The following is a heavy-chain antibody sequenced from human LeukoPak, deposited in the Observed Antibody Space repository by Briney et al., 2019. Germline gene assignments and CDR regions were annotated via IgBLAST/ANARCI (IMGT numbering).Heavy chain of an antibody. V-gene: IGHV4-59*01. CDR2: IYYSGST. Sequence: PSETLSLTCTVSGGSISSYYWSWIRQPPGKGLEWGGYIYYSGSTNYNPSLKSPVTISVDTSKNQFSLKLSSVTAADTAVYYCARLPVLRLLEWQTDQQHYYYGMDVWGQGTTVTVSS. CDR1: GGSISSYY. CDR3: ARLPVLRLLEWQTDQQHYYYGMDV. D-gene: IGHD3-3*01. J-gene: IGHJ6*02.